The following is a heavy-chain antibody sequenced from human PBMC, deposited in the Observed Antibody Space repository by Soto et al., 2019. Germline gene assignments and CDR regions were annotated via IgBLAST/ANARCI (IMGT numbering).Heavy chain of an antibody. CDR1: GGSISTVGHY. V-gene: IGHV4-31*03. CDR3: ARATGTLRSRNCDY. J-gene: IGHJ4*02. D-gene: IGHD1-1*01. Sequence: SETLSLTCSVSGGSISTVGHYWTWIRRPPGKGLEWIGSIYHTGSTYYSKSLRSRLTMSVDTSKSQFSLRLSSVTAADTAVYYCARATGTLRSRNCDYWGQGSLVTVSS. CDR2: IYHTGST.